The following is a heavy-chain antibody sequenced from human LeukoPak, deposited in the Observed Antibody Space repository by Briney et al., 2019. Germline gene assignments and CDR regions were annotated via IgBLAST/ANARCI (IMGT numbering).Heavy chain of an antibody. J-gene: IGHJ4*02. CDR1: GGSISSSSYY. D-gene: IGHD3-22*01. CDR2: IYYSGST. V-gene: IGHV4-39*07. Sequence: PSETLSLTCTVSGGSISSSSYYWGWIRQPPGKGLEWIGSIYYSGSTYYNPSLKSRVTISVDTSKNQFSLKLSSVTAADTAVYYCARDRYYYDSSGYYRLDYWGQGTLVTAS. CDR3: ARDRYYYDSSGYYRLDY.